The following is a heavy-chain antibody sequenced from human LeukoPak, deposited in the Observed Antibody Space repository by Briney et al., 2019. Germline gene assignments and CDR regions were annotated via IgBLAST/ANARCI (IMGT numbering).Heavy chain of an antibody. CDR2: IKSKIDGGTT. CDR1: GFIFSNLW. V-gene: IGHV3-15*01. J-gene: IGHJ5*02. Sequence: GESLRLSCAASGFIFSNLWMTWVRQAPGEGLEWVGRIKSKIDGGTTDYAAPVKGRFTMSRDDSKNTLYLQMNSLKASDTAMYYCARLGAAAGSNWFDPWGQGTLVTVSS. D-gene: IGHD6-13*01. CDR3: ARLGAAAGSNWFDP.